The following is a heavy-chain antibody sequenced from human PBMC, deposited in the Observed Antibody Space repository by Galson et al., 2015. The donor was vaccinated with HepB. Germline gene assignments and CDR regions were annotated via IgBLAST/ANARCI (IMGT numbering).Heavy chain of an antibody. J-gene: IGHJ4*02. CDR2: ISWDDGST. D-gene: IGHD2-21*01. V-gene: IGHV3-43*01. CDR1: GFTFDDYT. CDR3: AKGLRAYCGGDCYGAIDY. Sequence: SLRLSCAASGFTFDDYTMHWVRQAPGKGLEWVSLISWDDGSTYYADSVKGRFTISRDNSKNSLYLQMNSLRTEDTALYYCAKGLRAYCGGDCYGAIDYWGQGTLVTVSS.